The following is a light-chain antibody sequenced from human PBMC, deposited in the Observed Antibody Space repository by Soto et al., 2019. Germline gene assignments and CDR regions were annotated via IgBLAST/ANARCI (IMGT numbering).Light chain of an antibody. Sequence: EIVLTQSPATLSLSPGERATLSCRASQSVSSYLAWYQQKPGQAPRLLIYDASSRATGLPARFSGSGSGTEFTLTISSLEPEDIAVYYCRQRRNWPVTFGQGTRVDIK. CDR1: QSVSSY. V-gene: IGKV3-11*01. CDR2: DAS. CDR3: RQRRNWPVT. J-gene: IGKJ1*01.